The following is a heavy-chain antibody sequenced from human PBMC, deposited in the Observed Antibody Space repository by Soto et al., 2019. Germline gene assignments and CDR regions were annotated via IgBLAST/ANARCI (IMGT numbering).Heavy chain of an antibody. V-gene: IGHV4-34*01. CDR2: INHSGST. Sequence: PSETLSLTCAVYGGSFSGYYWSWIRQPPGKGLEWIGEINHSGSTNYNPSLKSRVTISVDTSKNQFSLKLSSVTAADTAVYYCAGTYCGGDCYPPNFDYWGQGTLVT. J-gene: IGHJ4*02. D-gene: IGHD2-21*02. CDR3: AGTYCGGDCYPPNFDY. CDR1: GGSFSGYY.